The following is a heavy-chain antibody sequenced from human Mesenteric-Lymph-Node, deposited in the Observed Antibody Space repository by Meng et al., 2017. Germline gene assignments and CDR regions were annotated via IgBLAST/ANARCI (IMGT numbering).Heavy chain of an antibody. Sequence: GGSLRLSCAASGFSFSYCAMIWVRQAPGKGLEWVSSITGSGGRTYSADSVKGRFTISRDNSKNTLYLQMNSLRAEDTAVYYCARDRYCSSTSCHDFDNWGQGTLVTVSS. D-gene: IGHD2-2*01. CDR1: GFSFSYCA. V-gene: IGHV3-23*01. CDR3: ARDRYCSSTSCHDFDN. CDR2: ITGSGGRT. J-gene: IGHJ4*02.